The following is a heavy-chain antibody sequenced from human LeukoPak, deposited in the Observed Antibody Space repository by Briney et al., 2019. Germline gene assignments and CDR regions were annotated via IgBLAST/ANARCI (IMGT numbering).Heavy chain of an antibody. J-gene: IGHJ4*02. V-gene: IGHV1-2*06. CDR1: GYTFTGYY. CDR2: INPNSGGT. Sequence: GASVKVSCKASGYTFTGYYMHWVRQAPGQGLEWMGRINPNSGGTNYAQKFQGRVTMTRDTSISTAYMELSRLRSDDTAVYYCARDTRDPRGATRTYYFDYWGQGTLVTVSS. D-gene: IGHD1-26*01. CDR3: ARDTRDPRGATRTYYFDY.